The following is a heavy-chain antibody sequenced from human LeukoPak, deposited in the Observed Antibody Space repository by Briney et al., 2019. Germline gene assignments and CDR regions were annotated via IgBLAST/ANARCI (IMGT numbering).Heavy chain of an antibody. J-gene: IGHJ4*02. CDR1: GFTVSSNY. D-gene: IGHD4-17*01. Sequence: SGGSLRLSCAASGFTVSSNYMSWVRQAPGKGLEWVSLFYSVGSTYYADSVKGRFTISRDNSKNTLYLQMNSLRAEDTAVCYCARGLDYGDYFDYWGQGTLVTVSS. V-gene: IGHV3-53*01. CDR3: ARGLDYGDYFDY. CDR2: FYSVGST.